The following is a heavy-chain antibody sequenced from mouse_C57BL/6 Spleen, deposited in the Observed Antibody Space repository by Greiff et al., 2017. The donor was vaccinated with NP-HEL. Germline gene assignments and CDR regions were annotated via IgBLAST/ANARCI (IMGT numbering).Heavy chain of an antibody. J-gene: IGHJ1*03. D-gene: IGHD2-1*01. CDR3: ARVGGGNHCFDV. Sequence: EVMLVESEGGLVQPGSSMKLSCTASGFTFSDYYMAWVRQVPEKGLEWVANINYDGSSTYYLDSLKSRFIISRDNAKNILYLQMSSLKSEDTATYYCARVGGGNHCFDVWGTGTTVTVSS. V-gene: IGHV5-16*01. CDR1: GFTFSDYY. CDR2: INYDGSST.